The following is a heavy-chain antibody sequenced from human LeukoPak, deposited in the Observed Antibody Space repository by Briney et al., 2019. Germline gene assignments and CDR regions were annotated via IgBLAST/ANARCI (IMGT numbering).Heavy chain of an antibody. CDR1: GFSFSSYW. J-gene: IGHJ5*02. D-gene: IGHD1-1*01. CDR2: INRDGSST. CDR3: ATTTTGNSNFDP. V-gene: IGHV3-74*01. Sequence: PGGSLRLSCAASGFSFSSYWMHWVRHAPGKGLVWVSRINRDGSSTTYADSVRGRFTVSRDNAKDTLYLEMNSLRAEDTAVYYCATTTTGNSNFDPWGQGSLVTVSS.